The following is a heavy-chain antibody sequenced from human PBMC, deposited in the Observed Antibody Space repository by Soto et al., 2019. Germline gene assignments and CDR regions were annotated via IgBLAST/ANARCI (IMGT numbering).Heavy chain of an antibody. V-gene: IGHV3-30-3*01. CDR2: ISYDGSNK. D-gene: IGHD3-16*01. CDR1: GFTFSSYA. Sequence: GGSLRLSCAASGFTFSSYAMHWVRQAPGKGLEWVAVISYDGSNKYYADSVKGRFTISRDNSKNTLYLQMNSLRAEDTAVYYWAGGQRSPPFYYYSGRAVGGQGPRVPVPS. J-gene: IGHJ6*02. CDR3: AGGQRSPPFYYYSGRAV.